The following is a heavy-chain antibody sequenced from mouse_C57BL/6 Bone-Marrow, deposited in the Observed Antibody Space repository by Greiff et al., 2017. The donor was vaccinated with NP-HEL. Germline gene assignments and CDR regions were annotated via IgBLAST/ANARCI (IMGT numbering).Heavy chain of an antibody. J-gene: IGHJ2*01. Sequence: QVQLQQSGPELVKPGASVKISCKASGYTFTTSWMNWMKQRPGKGLEWIGRIYPGDGDTHYSGTFEGKASLTADTSSNSAYMQLSSLTSEDSAVYFGARGESWGAFFDYWGQGTTLTVSS. V-gene: IGHV1-82*01. CDR3: ARGESWGAFFDY. CDR2: IYPGDGDT. CDR1: GYTFTTSW. D-gene: IGHD6-1*01.